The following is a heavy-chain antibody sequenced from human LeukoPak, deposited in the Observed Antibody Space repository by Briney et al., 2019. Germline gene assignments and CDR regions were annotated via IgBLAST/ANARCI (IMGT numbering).Heavy chain of an antibody. CDR3: ASAIAVAGTSYWYFDL. Sequence: WETLALTCTVSGGSISSYYWSWIRQPPGKGLEWIGYIYYSGSTNYNPSLKSRVTISGDTSKNQFSLKLSSVTAADTAVYYCASAIAVAGTSYWYFDLWGRGTLVTVSS. V-gene: IGHV4-59*08. CDR1: GGSISSYY. J-gene: IGHJ2*01. CDR2: IYYSGST. D-gene: IGHD6-19*01.